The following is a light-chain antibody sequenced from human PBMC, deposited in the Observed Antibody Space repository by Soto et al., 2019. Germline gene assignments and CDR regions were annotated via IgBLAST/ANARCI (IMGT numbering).Light chain of an antibody. CDR2: KVS. CDR1: QILVYSDGNTY. J-gene: IGKJ1*01. CDR3: MQGTHWPWT. V-gene: IGKV2-30*01. Sequence: DSLLTHPPLSLPVTLGHPSTISFSSVQILVYSDGNTYLNWFQQRPGQSPRRLIYKVSHRDSGVPDRFSGSGSGTDFTLEISRVEAEDVGVYYCMQGTHWPWTFGQGTKVDIK.